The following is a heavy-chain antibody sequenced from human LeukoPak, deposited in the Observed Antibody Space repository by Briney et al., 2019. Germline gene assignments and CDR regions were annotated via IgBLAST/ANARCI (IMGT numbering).Heavy chain of an antibody. Sequence: SETLSRTCAVYGGSCSGYYWGWIRQPPGKGREWIGEINQSGSTNYNPSLKNRVTISVDTSTNQFSLNLSSVTAADTAVYFCAVVEGQPNYYYYMDVCGKGTTVTVSS. CDR3: AVVEGQPNYYYYMDV. CDR2: INQSGST. V-gene: IGHV4-34*01. J-gene: IGHJ6*03. CDR1: GGSCSGYY. D-gene: IGHD6-13*01.